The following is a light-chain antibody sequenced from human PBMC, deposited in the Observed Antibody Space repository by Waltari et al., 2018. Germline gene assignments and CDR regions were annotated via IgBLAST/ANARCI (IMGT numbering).Light chain of an antibody. CDR3: SSYTTSSAPGV. V-gene: IGLV2-14*01. J-gene: IGLJ1*01. CDR1: ASDVGAYDF. Sequence: QSALTQPASVSGSPGQSTTISCSGTASDVGAYDFVSWYQQHPGKAPHLIIYEVSNRPSGISNRFSASKSGNTASLTISGLQAEDEADYYCSSYTTSSAPGVFGTGTRVTVL. CDR2: EVS.